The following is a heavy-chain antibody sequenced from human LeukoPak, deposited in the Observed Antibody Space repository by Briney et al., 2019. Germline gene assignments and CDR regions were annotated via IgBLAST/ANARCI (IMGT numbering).Heavy chain of an antibody. J-gene: IGHJ6*02. CDR1: GYTFTGYY. Sequence: ASVKVSCKASGYTFTGYYMHWVRQAPGQGLEWMGIINPSGGSTSYAQKFQGRVTMTRDTSTSTVYMELSSLRSEDTAVYYCARDTAFDWLLTSYYYYGMDVWGQGTTVTVSS. D-gene: IGHD3-9*01. CDR3: ARDTAFDWLLTSYYYYGMDV. V-gene: IGHV1-46*01. CDR2: INPSGGST.